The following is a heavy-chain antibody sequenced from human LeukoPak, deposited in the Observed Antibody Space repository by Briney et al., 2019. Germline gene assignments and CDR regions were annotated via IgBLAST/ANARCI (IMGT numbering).Heavy chain of an antibody. V-gene: IGHV3-30*02. Sequence: GGSLRLSCAASGFTFSSYGMHWVRQAPGKGLERVAFIRYDGSNKYSTDSVKGRFTISRDNSKNTLYLQMNSLRPEDTAVYYCAGHFGAWHYFDYWGQGTLVTVSS. J-gene: IGHJ4*02. CDR1: GFTFSSYG. D-gene: IGHD3-3*01. CDR3: AGHFGAWHYFDY. CDR2: IRYDGSNK.